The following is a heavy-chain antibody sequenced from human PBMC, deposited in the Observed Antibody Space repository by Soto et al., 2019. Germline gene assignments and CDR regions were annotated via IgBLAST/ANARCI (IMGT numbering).Heavy chain of an antibody. CDR2: IYWDDDK. CDR3: AHRLGPIAAAGAAVFDI. V-gene: IGHV2-5*02. Sequence: SGPTLVNPTQTLTLTCTFSGFSLSTSGVGVGWIRQPPGKALEWLALIYWDDDKRYSPSLKSRLTITKDTSKNQVVLTMTNMDPVDTATYYCAHRLGPIAAAGAAVFDIWGQGTMVTVSS. CDR1: GFSLSTSGVG. J-gene: IGHJ3*02. D-gene: IGHD6-13*01.